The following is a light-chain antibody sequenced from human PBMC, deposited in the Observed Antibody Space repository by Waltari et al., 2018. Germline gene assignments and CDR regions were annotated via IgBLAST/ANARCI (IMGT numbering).Light chain of an antibody. CDR2: GAH. J-gene: IGKJ4*01. CDR1: QSVSSN. CDR3: QQYNNWPPRT. V-gene: IGKV3-15*01. Sequence: EIVMTQSPATLSVSPGERATLSCRASQSVSSNLAWYQQKPGQAPRLRIYGAHTRATGIPARLSGSESGTEFTLTISSLQSEDCAVYYCQQYNNWPPRTFGGGTKVEIK.